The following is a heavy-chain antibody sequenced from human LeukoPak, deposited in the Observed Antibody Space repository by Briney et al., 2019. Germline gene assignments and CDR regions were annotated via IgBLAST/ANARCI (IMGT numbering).Heavy chain of an antibody. CDR3: AREGITGTRDYFDY. CDR1: GFTFSSYA. CDR2: ISSNGGST. D-gene: IGHD1-20*01. V-gene: IGHV3-64*01. Sequence: GGSLRLSCAASGFTFSSYAMHWVRQAPGKGLEYVSAISSNGGSTYYANSVKGRFTISRDNSKNTLYLQMGSLRAEDMAVYYCAREGITGTRDYFDYWGQGTLLTVSS. J-gene: IGHJ4*02.